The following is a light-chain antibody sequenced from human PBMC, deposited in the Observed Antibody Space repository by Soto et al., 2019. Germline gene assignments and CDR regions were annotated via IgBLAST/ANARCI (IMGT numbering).Light chain of an antibody. Sequence: DIQMTQSPFSLSASVGDRVTITCRTSQSISSDLNWYQQKTGRAPKLLIYGASTLQSGVPSRFSGSGSGTHFTLTISSVPPEDFATYYCQQIYSIPITFGQGTRLEI. CDR3: QQIYSIPIT. V-gene: IGKV1-39*01. CDR2: GAS. J-gene: IGKJ5*01. CDR1: QSISSD.